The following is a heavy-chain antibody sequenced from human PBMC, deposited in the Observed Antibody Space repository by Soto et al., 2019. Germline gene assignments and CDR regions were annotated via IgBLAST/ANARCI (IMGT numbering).Heavy chain of an antibody. J-gene: IGHJ4*02. V-gene: IGHV1-69*01. D-gene: IGHD6-13*01. CDR1: EGTFNSYA. CDR3: ASGASRWYPYFFDS. CDR2: IIPYYNTL. Sequence: QAQVVQSGAEVRKPGSSVKLSCKASEGTFNSYAIAWVRQAPGQGLEWMGGIIPYYNTLNYAQKFQDRVTITADDSTNTVYMELSSLRSDDTAVFFCASGASRWYPYFFDSWAQGTLVTVSS.